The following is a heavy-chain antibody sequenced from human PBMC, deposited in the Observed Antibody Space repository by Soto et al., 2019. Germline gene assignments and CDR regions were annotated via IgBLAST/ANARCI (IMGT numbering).Heavy chain of an antibody. D-gene: IGHD3-10*01. CDR3: AKKVNSGSGSQYFDY. CDR1: GYTFSSYS. CDR2: FRAGGDDGTT. Sequence: PGGSLRLSCVASGYTFSSYSMSWVRQAPGKGLEWVSGFRAGGDDGTTYYADSEKGRFTISRDNSKNTLLLQMNSLRAEDTAIYYCAKKVNSGSGSQYFDYFGQGTLVTVSS. V-gene: IGHV3-23*01. J-gene: IGHJ4*02.